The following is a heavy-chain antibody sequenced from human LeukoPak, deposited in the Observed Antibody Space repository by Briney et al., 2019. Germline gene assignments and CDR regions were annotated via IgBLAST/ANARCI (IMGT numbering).Heavy chain of an antibody. CDR2: INPNSGGT. CDR3: ALISSSWYAVDY. V-gene: IGHV1-2*02. J-gene: IGHJ4*02. CDR1: GYTFTGYY. Sequence: ASVKVSCKASGYTFTGYYMHWVRQAPGQGLEWMGWINPNSGGTNYAQKFQGRVTMTRDTPISTAYMELSRLRSDDTAVYYCALISSSWYAVDYWGQGTLVTVSS. D-gene: IGHD6-13*01.